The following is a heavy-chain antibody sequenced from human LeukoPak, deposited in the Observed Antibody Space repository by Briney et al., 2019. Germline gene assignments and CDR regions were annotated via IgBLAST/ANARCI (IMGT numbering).Heavy chain of an antibody. CDR3: ARDLPKPGSSSSLALDI. Sequence: EASVKVSCKASGYTFTSYGISWVRQAPGQGLEWMGWISAYNGNTNYAQKLQGRVTMTTDTSTSTAYMELRSLRSDDTAVYYCARDLPKPGSSSSLALDIWGQGTMVTVSS. D-gene: IGHD6-6*01. J-gene: IGHJ3*02. CDR1: GYTFTSYG. V-gene: IGHV1-18*01. CDR2: ISAYNGNT.